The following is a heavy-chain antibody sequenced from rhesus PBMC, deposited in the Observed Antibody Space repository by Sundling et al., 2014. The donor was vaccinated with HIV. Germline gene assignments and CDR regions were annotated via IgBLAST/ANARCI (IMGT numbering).Heavy chain of an antibody. Sequence: QVQLQESGPGVVKPSETLSLTCVVSGGSMSDSYRWSWIRQPPGKGLQWIGYIYGNRMTTNYNPSLKSRVTISKDTSKNQFSLNLCSMTAADTAVYYCATSTMAAGGLDYWGQGVLVTVSS. CDR3: ATSTMAAGGLDY. D-gene: IGHD6-31*01. CDR2: IYGNRMTT. CDR1: GGSMSDSYR. V-gene: IGHV4S10*01. J-gene: IGHJ4*01.